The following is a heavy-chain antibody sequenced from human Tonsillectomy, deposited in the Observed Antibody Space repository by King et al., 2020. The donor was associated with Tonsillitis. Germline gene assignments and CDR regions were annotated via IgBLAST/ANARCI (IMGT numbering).Heavy chain of an antibody. CDR1: GASISNYH. CDR3: ARGVGGYRFDP. Sequence: QLQESGPGLVEPSGTLSLTCSVSGASISNYHWTWIRQPPGKGLEYIGYVYNSGSTFYTPSLKSRVTISVDTSKSQFSLRLSSVTAADTAVYFCARGVGGYRFDPWGQGALVTVSS. CDR2: VYNSGST. V-gene: IGHV4-59*01. J-gene: IGHJ5*02. D-gene: IGHD5-12*01.